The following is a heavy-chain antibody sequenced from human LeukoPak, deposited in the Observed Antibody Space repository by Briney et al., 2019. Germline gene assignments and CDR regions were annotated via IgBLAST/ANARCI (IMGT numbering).Heavy chain of an antibody. CDR1: GGSISNSFYY. CDR3: ASFYGSGSHSPYYYYMDV. CDR2: IYYSGTT. Sequence: PSETLSLTCTVSGGSISNSFYYWGWVRQPPGKGLEWVGHIYYSGTTYYNPSLKSRVTIYVDTSKSQFSLKLTSVTATDTAVYYCASFYGSGSHSPYYYYMDVWGKGTTVTVSS. J-gene: IGHJ6*03. V-gene: IGHV4-39*01. D-gene: IGHD3-10*01.